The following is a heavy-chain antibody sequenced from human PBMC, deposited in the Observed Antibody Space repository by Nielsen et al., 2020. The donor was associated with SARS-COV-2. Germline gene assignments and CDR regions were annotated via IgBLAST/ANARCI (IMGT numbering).Heavy chain of an antibody. CDR3: ARASADYGDYGPPDYGMDV. Sequence: GGSLRLSCAASGFTFSSYGMHWVRQAPGKGLEGVAVIWYDGSNKYYADSVKGRFTISRDNSKNTLYLQMNSLRAEDTAVYYCARASADYGDYGPPDYGMDVWGQGTTVTVSS. J-gene: IGHJ6*02. CDR1: GFTFSSYG. V-gene: IGHV3-33*01. CDR2: IWYDGSNK. D-gene: IGHD4-17*01.